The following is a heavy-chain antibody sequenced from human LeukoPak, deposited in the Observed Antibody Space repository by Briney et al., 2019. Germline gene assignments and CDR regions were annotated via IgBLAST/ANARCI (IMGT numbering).Heavy chain of an antibody. CDR1: GGSITSHF. J-gene: IGHJ4*02. D-gene: IGHD3-16*01. V-gene: IGHV4-59*11. Sequence: SETLSLTCTVSGGSITSHFWSWIRQPPGKGLEWIGYIYHSGITNYNPSLKSRVTISVDTSKNQFSLKLSSVTAADTAVYYCARGLIPIDYWGQGTLVTVSS. CDR2: IYHSGIT. CDR3: ARGLIPIDY.